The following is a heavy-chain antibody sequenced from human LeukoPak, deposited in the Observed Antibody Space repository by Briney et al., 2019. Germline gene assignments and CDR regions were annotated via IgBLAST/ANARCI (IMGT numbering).Heavy chain of an antibody. J-gene: IGHJ4*02. CDR3: ARDGDFWSGAPFDY. CDR1: GFTFSSYS. Sequence: GGSLRLSCAASGFTFSSYSMNWVRQAPGKGLEWVSSISSSSSYIYYADSVKGRFTISRDNGKNSLYLQMNSLRAEDTAVYYCARDGDFWSGAPFDYWGQGTLVTVSS. D-gene: IGHD3-3*01. V-gene: IGHV3-21*01. CDR2: ISSSSSYI.